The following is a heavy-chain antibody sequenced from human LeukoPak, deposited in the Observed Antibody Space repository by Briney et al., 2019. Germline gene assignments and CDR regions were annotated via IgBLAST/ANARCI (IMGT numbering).Heavy chain of an antibody. Sequence: PGGSLRLSCAASGFTFSNYAMSWVRQAPGKGLEWVSGISGSGGSTYYADSVKGRFTISRDNSKSTLSLQMNSLRAGDTAVYYCAKGLRYSSSSGCLDYWGQGTLVTVSS. CDR3: AKGLRYSSSSGCLDY. CDR2: ISGSGGST. D-gene: IGHD6-6*01. CDR1: GFTFSNYA. V-gene: IGHV3-23*01. J-gene: IGHJ4*02.